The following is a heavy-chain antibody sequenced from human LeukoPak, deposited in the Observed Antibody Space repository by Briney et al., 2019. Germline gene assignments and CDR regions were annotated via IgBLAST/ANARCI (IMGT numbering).Heavy chain of an antibody. Sequence: PSETLSLTCTVSGGSISGYYWSWIRQPPGKGLEWIGEINHSGSTNYNPSFKSRVTISVDTSKNQFSLKLSSVTAADTAVYYCARGYILGRGGSGRNYYYGMDVWGKGTTVTVSS. D-gene: IGHD3-10*01. CDR1: GGSISGYY. CDR3: ARGYILGRGGSGRNYYYGMDV. J-gene: IGHJ6*04. V-gene: IGHV4-34*01. CDR2: INHSGST.